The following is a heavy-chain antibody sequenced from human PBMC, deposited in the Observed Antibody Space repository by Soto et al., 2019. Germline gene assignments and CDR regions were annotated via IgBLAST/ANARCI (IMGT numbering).Heavy chain of an antibody. CDR2: IYSGGRT. D-gene: IGHD3-22*01. V-gene: IGHV3-53*02. CDR1: GFSVSANY. Sequence: EVQLVETGGGLIQPGGSLRLSCSASGFSVSANYMGWVRQAPGKWLEWVSVIYSGGRTYYADSVKGRFTISRDNSKNTVYLQMNSLRDEDTAVYYCARGWGVSGYEGGYFHHWVQGTLVTVS. J-gene: IGHJ1*01. CDR3: ARGWGVSGYEGGYFHH.